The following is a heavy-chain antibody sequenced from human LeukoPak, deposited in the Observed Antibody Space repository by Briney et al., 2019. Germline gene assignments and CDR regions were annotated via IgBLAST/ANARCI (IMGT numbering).Heavy chain of an antibody. Sequence: PGGSLRLSCAASGFTFSSHGMHWVRQAPGKGLEGVAVIWYDGSNKYYADSVKARFTISRDNSKNTLYLQMNSLRAEDTAVYYCVKDSVAATHLDHWGQGTLVTVSS. CDR3: VKDSVAATHLDH. J-gene: IGHJ4*02. CDR1: GFTFSSHG. CDR2: IWYDGSNK. V-gene: IGHV3-33*06. D-gene: IGHD2-15*01.